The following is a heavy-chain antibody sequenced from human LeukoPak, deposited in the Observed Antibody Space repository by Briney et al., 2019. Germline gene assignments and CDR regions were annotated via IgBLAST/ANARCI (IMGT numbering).Heavy chain of an antibody. Sequence: GGSLRLSCAASGFTFSSYWMSWVRQAPGKGLEWVANIKQDGSEKYYVDSVKGRFTISRVNAKNSLYLQMNSLRAEDTAVYYCARVQGSSLTEYWGQGTLVTVSS. V-gene: IGHV3-7*01. CDR3: ARVQGSSLTEY. J-gene: IGHJ4*02. CDR2: IKQDGSEK. CDR1: GFTFSSYW. D-gene: IGHD6-13*01.